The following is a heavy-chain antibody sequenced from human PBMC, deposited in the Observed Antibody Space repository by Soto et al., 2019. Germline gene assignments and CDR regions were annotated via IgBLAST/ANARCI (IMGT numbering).Heavy chain of an antibody. CDR1: GFTFSDYW. D-gene: IGHD2-15*01. J-gene: IGHJ6*02. CDR2: INPNSGGT. CDR3: ARGGLGIFRYYYYGMDV. Sequence: GASVKVSCKASGFTFSDYWMHWVRQAPGQGLEWMGWINPNSGGTNYAQKFQGRVTMTRDTSISTAYMELSRLRSDDTAVYYCARGGLGIFRYYYYGMDVWGQGTTVTVSS. V-gene: IGHV1-2*02.